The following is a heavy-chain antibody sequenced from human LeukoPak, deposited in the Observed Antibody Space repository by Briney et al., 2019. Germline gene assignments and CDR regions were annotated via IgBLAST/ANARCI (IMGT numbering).Heavy chain of an antibody. CDR2: IIPILGIA. Sequence: EASVKVSCKASGGTFSSYAISWVRQAPGQGLEWMGRIIPILGIANYAQKFQGRVTITADKSTSTAYMELNSLRAEDTAVYYCARHRRDRPDSSGYYNYWGQGTLVTVSS. J-gene: IGHJ4*02. CDR1: GGTFSSYA. CDR3: ARHRRDRPDSSGYYNY. D-gene: IGHD3-22*01. V-gene: IGHV1-69*04.